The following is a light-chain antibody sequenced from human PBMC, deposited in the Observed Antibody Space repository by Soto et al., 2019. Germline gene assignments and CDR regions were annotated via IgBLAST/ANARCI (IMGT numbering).Light chain of an antibody. Sequence: QSALTQPPSASGSPGQSVTISCTGTSSDGGGYNYVSWYQQNPGKAPKLMIYEVSKRPSGVPDRFSGSKSGNTASLTVSGLQAEDEADYYCSAYAGSNAWGVFGGGTQLTVL. V-gene: IGLV2-8*01. CDR3: SAYAGSNAWGV. J-gene: IGLJ2*01. CDR1: SSDGGGYNY. CDR2: EVS.